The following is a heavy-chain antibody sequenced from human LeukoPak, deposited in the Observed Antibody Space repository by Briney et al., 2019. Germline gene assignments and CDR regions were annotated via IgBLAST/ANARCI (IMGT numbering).Heavy chain of an antibody. CDR2: IYYSGST. Sequence: SETLSLTCTVSGGSISSYYWSWIRQPPGKGLEWIGSIYYSGSTYYNPSLKSRVTISVDTSKNQFSLKLSSVTAADTAVYYCARDPGYSSWFDPWGQGTLVTVSS. J-gene: IGHJ5*02. CDR1: GGSISSYY. V-gene: IGHV4-59*12. D-gene: IGHD6-13*01. CDR3: ARDPGYSSWFDP.